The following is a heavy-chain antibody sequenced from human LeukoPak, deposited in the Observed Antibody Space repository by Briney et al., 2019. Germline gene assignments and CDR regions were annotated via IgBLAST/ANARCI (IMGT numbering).Heavy chain of an antibody. CDR2: ISSSGSTI. D-gene: IGHD3-3*01. Sequence: GGSLRLSCAASGFTFSDYYMSWIRQAPGKGLEWVPYISSSGSTIYYADSVKGRFTISRDNAKNSLYLQMNSLRAEDTAVYYCASGWSGYYNYYYYMDAWGKGTTVTVSS. J-gene: IGHJ6*03. V-gene: IGHV3-11*04. CDR3: ASGWSGYYNYYYYMDA. CDR1: GFTFSDYY.